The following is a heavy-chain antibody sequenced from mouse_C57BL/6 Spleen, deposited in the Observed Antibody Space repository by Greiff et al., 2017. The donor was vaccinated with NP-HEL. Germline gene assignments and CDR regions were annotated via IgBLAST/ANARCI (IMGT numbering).Heavy chain of an antibody. Sequence: EVKLVESGGGLVQSGRSLRLSCATSGFTFSDFYMEWVRQAPGKGLEWIAASRNKANDYTTEYSAFVKGRFIVSRDTSQSILYLQMNALRAEDTAIYYCARDGGSWYFDVWGTGTTVTVSS. V-gene: IGHV7-1*01. CDR3: ARDGGSWYFDV. CDR1: GFTFSDFY. J-gene: IGHJ1*03. CDR2: SRNKANDYTT.